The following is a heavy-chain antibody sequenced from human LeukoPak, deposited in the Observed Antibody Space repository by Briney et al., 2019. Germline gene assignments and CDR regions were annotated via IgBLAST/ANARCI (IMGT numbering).Heavy chain of an antibody. D-gene: IGHD5-24*01. CDR1: GYTFTGYY. CDR2: INPNSGGT. J-gene: IGHJ4*02. CDR3: ARDLSGYNLNYFDY. V-gene: IGHV1-2*04. Sequence: GASVKVSCKASGYTFTGYYMHWVRQAPGQGLEWMGWINPNSGGTNYAQKFQGWVTMTRDTSISTAYMELSRLRSDDTAVYYCARDLSGYNLNYFDYWGQGTLVTVSS.